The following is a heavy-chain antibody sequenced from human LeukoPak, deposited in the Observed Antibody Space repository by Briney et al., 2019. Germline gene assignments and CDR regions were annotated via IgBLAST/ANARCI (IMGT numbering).Heavy chain of an antibody. CDR1: GFTFSSYA. J-gene: IGHJ4*02. Sequence: GGSLRLSCAASGFTFSSYAMNWVRQAPGKGLEWVSAISGSGGKTYYAGSVKGRFTISRDNAKNSLYLQMNRLRDDDTAVYFCAGRHCTNGLCHFDYWGLGTLVTVSS. V-gene: IGHV3-23*01. D-gene: IGHD2-8*01. CDR2: ISGSGGKT. CDR3: AGRHCTNGLCHFDY.